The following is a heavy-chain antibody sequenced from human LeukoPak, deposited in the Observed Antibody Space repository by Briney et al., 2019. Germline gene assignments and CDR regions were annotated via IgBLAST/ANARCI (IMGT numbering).Heavy chain of an antibody. CDR1: GGSFSGYY. CDR2: INHSGST. J-gene: IGHJ1*01. Sequence: SQTLSLTCAVYGGSFSGYYWSWIRQPPGKGLEWIGEINHSGSTNYNPSLKSRVTIPVDTSKNQFSLKLSSVTAADTAVYYCARVLYCSSTSCHPVRGYFQHWGQGTLVTVSS. CDR3: ARVLYCSSTSCHPVRGYFQH. V-gene: IGHV4-34*01. D-gene: IGHD2-2*01.